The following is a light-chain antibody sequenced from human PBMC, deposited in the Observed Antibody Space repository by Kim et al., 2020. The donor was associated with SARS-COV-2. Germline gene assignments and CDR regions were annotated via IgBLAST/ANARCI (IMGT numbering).Light chain of an antibody. V-gene: IGKV3-20*01. CDR3: QQYHTPPT. CDR2: GTS. CDR1: QSVSSSS. Sequence: IVLTQSPGTLSLSPGERATLSCRASQSVSSSSLAWYQKKPGQAPSLLIYGTSSRATAIPDRFSGSGSGTDFTLTISRLEPEDFAVYYCQQYHTPPTFGQGTKLEI. J-gene: IGKJ2*01.